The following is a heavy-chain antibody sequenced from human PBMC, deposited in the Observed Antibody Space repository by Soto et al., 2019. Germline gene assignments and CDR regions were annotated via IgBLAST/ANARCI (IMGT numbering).Heavy chain of an antibody. CDR2: IIPIFGTA. CDR1: GGTFSSYA. Sequence: ASAKVSCKASGGTFSSYAISWVRQAPGQGLEWMGGIIPIFGTANYAQKFQGRVTITADESTSTAYMELSSLRSEDTAVYYCAYSSGYYYWFDPWGQGTLVTVSS. CDR3: AYSSGYYYWFDP. J-gene: IGHJ5*02. D-gene: IGHD3-22*01. V-gene: IGHV1-69*13.